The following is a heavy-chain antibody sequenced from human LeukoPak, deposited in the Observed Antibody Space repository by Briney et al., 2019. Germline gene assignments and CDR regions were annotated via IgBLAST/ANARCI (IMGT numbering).Heavy chain of an antibody. D-gene: IGHD4-11*01. CDR1: GFTVSSNS. J-gene: IGHJ4*02. V-gene: IGHV3-66*01. Sequence: GGSLRLSCAASGFTVSSNSMSWVRQAPGKGLEWVSIIYNGGSTYNADSVKSRFTISRDNSKNTLYLQMNSLRAADTAVYYCAIEGTVRAQGTRVTVS. CDR3: AIEGTV. CDR2: IYNGGST.